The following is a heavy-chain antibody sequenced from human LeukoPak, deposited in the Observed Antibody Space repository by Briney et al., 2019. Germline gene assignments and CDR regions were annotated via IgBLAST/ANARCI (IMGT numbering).Heavy chain of an antibody. V-gene: IGHV3-23*01. CDR1: GFTFSSYA. CDR2: ISGSCGST. D-gene: IGHD6-19*01. J-gene: IGHJ4*02. Sequence: GGSLRLSGAASGFTFSSYAMRWVRQAPGKGLGWVSAISGSCGSTYYADSVKGRFTISRDNSKNTLYLQMNSLRAEDTAVYYCAKKAVAGTRGFDYWGQGTLVTVSS. CDR3: AKKAVAGTRGFDY.